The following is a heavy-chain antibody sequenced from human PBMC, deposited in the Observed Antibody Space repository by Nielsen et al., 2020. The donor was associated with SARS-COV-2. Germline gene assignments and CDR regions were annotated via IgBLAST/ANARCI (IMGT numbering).Heavy chain of an antibody. CDR3: AKGAGLYGMDV. CDR1: GFTFSSYA. CDR2: ISGSGSST. Sequence: GESLKISCAASGFTFSSYAMSWVRQAPGKGLEWVSAISGSGSSTYYADSVKGRFTISRDNSKNTLYLQMNSLRAEDTAVYYCAKGAGLYGMDVWGQGTTVTVSS. V-gene: IGHV3-23*01. J-gene: IGHJ6*02.